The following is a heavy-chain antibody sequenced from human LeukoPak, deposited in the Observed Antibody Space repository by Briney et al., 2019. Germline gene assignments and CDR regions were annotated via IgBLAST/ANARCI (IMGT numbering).Heavy chain of an antibody. CDR3: ARNARPYYYYGVDV. Sequence: GGSLRLSCAASGFTFSSYWMHWVRHAPGKGLVWVSRMNSDGSRIIYADSVKGRFTISRDNAKNTLDLQMNSLRAEDTGVYYCARNARPYYYYGVDVWGQGTTVTVSS. V-gene: IGHV3-74*01. D-gene: IGHD6-6*01. J-gene: IGHJ6*02. CDR1: GFTFSSYW. CDR2: MNSDGSRI.